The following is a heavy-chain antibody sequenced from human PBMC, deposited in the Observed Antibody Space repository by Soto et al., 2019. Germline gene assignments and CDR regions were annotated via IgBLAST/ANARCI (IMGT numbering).Heavy chain of an antibody. V-gene: IGHV4-4*07. Sequence: SETLSLTCPVSGGSLSSYYWSWLRQPTGKGLEWIGRIYTSGSINYNPSRKSRGTMSVDTSTKQFSLQQPSVTAADTAVYYCARDFDGSSVSPDWFDPWGQGTLVTVSS. J-gene: IGHJ5*02. CDR2: IYTSGSI. CDR3: ARDFDGSSVSPDWFDP. CDR1: GGSLSSYY. D-gene: IGHD2-2*01.